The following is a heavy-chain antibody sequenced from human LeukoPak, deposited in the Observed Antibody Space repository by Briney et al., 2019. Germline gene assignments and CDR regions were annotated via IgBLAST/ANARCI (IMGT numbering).Heavy chain of an antibody. Sequence: PGGSLRLSCAASGFTFSSYAMHWVRQAPGKGLEWVAVISYDGSNKYYADSVKGRFTISRDNSKNTLYLQMNSLRAEDTAVYYCAKPHSGSSLRDYFDYWGQGTLVTVSS. CDR2: ISYDGSNK. D-gene: IGHD1-26*01. CDR1: GFTFSSYA. V-gene: IGHV3-30-3*01. J-gene: IGHJ4*02. CDR3: AKPHSGSSLRDYFDY.